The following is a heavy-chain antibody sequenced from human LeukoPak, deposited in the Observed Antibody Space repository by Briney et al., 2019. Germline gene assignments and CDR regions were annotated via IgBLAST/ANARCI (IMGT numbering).Heavy chain of an antibody. Sequence: KPSETLSLTCTVSGGSISSYYWSWIRQPPGKGLEWIGYVYYSGSTNYNPSLKSRVTISLDTSKNQFSLQLSSVTAADTAVYYCASSPYYYGSESGEYWGQGTLVTVSS. J-gene: IGHJ4*02. D-gene: IGHD3-10*01. CDR2: VYYSGST. CDR3: ASSPYYYGSESGEY. CDR1: GGSISSYY. V-gene: IGHV4-59*01.